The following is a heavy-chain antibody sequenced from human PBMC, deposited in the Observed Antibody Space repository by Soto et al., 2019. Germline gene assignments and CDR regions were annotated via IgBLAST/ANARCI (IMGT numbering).Heavy chain of an antibody. J-gene: IGHJ5*02. CDR3: ARDVGVYCSGGSCNWFDP. CDR1: GFTVSSNY. D-gene: IGHD2-15*01. V-gene: IGHV3-53*01. Sequence: EVQLVESGGGLIQPGGSLRLSCAASGFTVSSNYMSWVRQAPGKGLEWVSVIYSGGSTYYADSVKGRFTISRDNSKNTLYVQMNSRRAEDTAVYYCARDVGVYCSGGSCNWFDPWGQGTLVTVSS. CDR2: IYSGGST.